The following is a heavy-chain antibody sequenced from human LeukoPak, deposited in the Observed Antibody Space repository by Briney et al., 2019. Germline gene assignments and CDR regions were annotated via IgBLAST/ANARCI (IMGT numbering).Heavy chain of an antibody. J-gene: IGHJ4*02. CDR3: ARDQSTTYTPTALDY. CDR2: VSGSGSTI. CDR1: GFTFSSYE. V-gene: IGHV3-48*03. Sequence: GGSLRLSCAASGFTFSSYEMNWVRQAPGKGLEWVSFVSGSGSTIYYADSVKGRFTISRDNAKNSLYLQMNSLRAEDTAVYYCARDQSTTYTPTALDYWGQGTLVTVSS. D-gene: IGHD2-15*01.